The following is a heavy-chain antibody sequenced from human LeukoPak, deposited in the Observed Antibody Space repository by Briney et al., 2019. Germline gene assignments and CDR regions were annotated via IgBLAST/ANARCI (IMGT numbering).Heavy chain of an antibody. Sequence: GGSLRLSCTASGLTLGGHDMHWVRQTTGDGLEWVAAVSAGHHAFYAGSVRGRFTVSREDAKNSLFLQMNSLSAGDTAIYYCVREARGYHYTYFDYWGQGSLVTVSS. D-gene: IGHD5-18*01. J-gene: IGHJ4*02. CDR3: VREARGYHYTYFDY. V-gene: IGHV3-13*01. CDR1: GLTLGGHD. CDR2: VSAGHHA.